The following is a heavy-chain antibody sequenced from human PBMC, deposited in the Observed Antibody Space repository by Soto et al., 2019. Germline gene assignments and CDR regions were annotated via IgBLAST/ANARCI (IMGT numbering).Heavy chain of an antibody. V-gene: IGHV5-51*01. J-gene: IGHJ6*02. Sequence: PGESLKISCQGSGYNFTSYWIGWVRPLPGKGLEWMGIIYPGDSDTRYSPSFQGQVTISADKSISTAYLQWSSLKASDTAMYYCARHGYGDLLRLVDYYYYGMDVWGQGTTVTVSS. CDR2: IYPGDSDT. CDR1: GYNFTSYW. D-gene: IGHD4-17*01. CDR3: ARHGYGDLLRLVDYYYYGMDV.